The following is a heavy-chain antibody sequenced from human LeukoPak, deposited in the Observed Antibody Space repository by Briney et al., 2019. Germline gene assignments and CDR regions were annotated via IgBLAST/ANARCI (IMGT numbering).Heavy chain of an antibody. V-gene: IGHV3-11*04. CDR1: GFTFSDYY. Sequence: GGSLRLSYAASGFTFSDYYMSWIRQAPGKGLEWVSYISSSGRSTNYADSVKGRFTISRDNAKNSLYLQMNSLRAEDMAVYYCARDSSGWYHWFDPWGQGTLVTVSS. CDR3: ARDSSGWYHWFDP. CDR2: ISSSGRST. J-gene: IGHJ5*02. D-gene: IGHD6-19*01.